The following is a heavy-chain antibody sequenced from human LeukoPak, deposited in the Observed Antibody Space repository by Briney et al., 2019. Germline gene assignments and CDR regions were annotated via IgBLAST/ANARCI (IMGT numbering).Heavy chain of an antibody. CDR2: INGYGSST. D-gene: IGHD5-18*01. CDR3: ARDAPGDTALDY. CDR1: GFTFVSYW. J-gene: IGHJ4*02. Sequence: WGSLRLSCAASGFTFVSYWMHWVRQAPGKGLVWVSRINGYGSSTDFADSVKGRFTISRDNAKNTLYLQMNSLTAEDTAVYYCARDAPGDTALDYWGQGTLVTVSS. V-gene: IGHV3-74*01.